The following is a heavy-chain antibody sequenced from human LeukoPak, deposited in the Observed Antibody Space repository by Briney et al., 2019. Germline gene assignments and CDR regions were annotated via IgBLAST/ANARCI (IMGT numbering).Heavy chain of an antibody. Sequence: SETLSLTCTVSGGSISSYYWSWIRQPAGKGLEWIGRVYTSGSTNYNPSLKSRVTMSVDTSKNQFTLKLSSVTAADTAVYYCARGGHYDILTGYPKDNWFDPWGQGTLVTVSS. CDR3: ARGGHYDILTGYPKDNWFDP. J-gene: IGHJ5*02. D-gene: IGHD3-9*01. CDR1: GGSISSYY. V-gene: IGHV4-4*07. CDR2: VYTSGST.